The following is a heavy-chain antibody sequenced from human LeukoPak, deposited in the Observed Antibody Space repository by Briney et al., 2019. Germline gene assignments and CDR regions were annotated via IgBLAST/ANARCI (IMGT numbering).Heavy chain of an antibody. V-gene: IGHV4-59*01. J-gene: IGHJ4*02. D-gene: IGHD4-17*01. Sequence: SXTLSLTCTVSGGSISSYYWSWIRQPPGKGLEWIGYIYYSGSTNYNPSLKNRVTISVDTSKNQFSLKLSSVTAADTAVYYCARDDYGDYFDYWGQGTLVTVSS. CDR1: GGSISSYY. CDR2: IYYSGST. CDR3: ARDDYGDYFDY.